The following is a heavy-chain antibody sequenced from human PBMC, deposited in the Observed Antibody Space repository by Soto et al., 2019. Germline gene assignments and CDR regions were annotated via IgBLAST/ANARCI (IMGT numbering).Heavy chain of an antibody. Sequence: GGSLRLSCAASGFTFNIYNMDWVRQAPGKGLERISYISSSGTITYYADSVKGRFTISRDNAKNSLYLQMNSLRAEDTAIYYCARDFRFLEWFPDYWGQGTLVTVSS. CDR1: GFTFNIYN. CDR3: ARDFRFLEWFPDY. V-gene: IGHV3-48*01. CDR2: ISSSGTIT. J-gene: IGHJ4*02. D-gene: IGHD3-3*01.